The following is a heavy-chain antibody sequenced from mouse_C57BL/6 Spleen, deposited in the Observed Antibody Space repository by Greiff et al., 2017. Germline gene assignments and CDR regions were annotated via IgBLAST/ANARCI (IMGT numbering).Heavy chain of an antibody. V-gene: IGHV5-6*01. Sequence: EVQRVESGGDLVKPGGSLKLSCAASGFTFSSYGMSWVRQTPDKRLEWVATISSGGSYTYYPDSVKGRFTISRDNAKNTLYLQMSSLKSEDTAMYYCATLLRYYFDYGGQGTTLTVSS. J-gene: IGHJ2*01. CDR1: GFTFSSYG. CDR3: ATLLRYYFDY. D-gene: IGHD1-1*01. CDR2: ISSGGSYT.